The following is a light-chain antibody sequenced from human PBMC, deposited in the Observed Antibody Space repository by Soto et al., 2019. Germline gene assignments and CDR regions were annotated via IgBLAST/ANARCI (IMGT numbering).Light chain of an antibody. CDR1: QSTNRW. CDR3: QQYNDYSTWT. Sequence: DIQVTQSPSTLSASVGDRVTITCRASQSTNRWLAWYQQKPGKAPKVLIWDATTLHRGVSSRFSGSGFGTEFTLTISSLQPDDFATYYCQQYNDYSTWTFGQGTKVDIK. V-gene: IGKV1-5*01. CDR2: DAT. J-gene: IGKJ1*01.